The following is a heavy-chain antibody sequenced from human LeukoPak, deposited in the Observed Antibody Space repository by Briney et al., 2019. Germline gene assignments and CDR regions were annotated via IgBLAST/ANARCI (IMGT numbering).Heavy chain of an antibody. V-gene: IGHV4-59*01. CDR2: IYYSGST. D-gene: IGHD2-15*01. J-gene: IGHJ6*03. Sequence: SETLSLTCTVSGGSISSYYWSWLRQPPGKGLEWIGYIYYSGSTNYNPSLKSRVTISVDTSKNQFSLKLSSVTAADTAVYYCARTTEGYCRGRSCYSYYYYMDVWGKGTTVTVSS. CDR3: ARTTEGYCRGRSCYSYYYYMDV. CDR1: GGSISSYY.